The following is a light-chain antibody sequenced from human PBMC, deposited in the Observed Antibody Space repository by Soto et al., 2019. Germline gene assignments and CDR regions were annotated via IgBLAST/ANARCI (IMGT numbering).Light chain of an antibody. V-gene: IGLV2-14*01. CDR3: SSFRSSSTLYV. CDR2: DVS. Sequence: QSALTQPASVSGSPGQSITISCTGTSSDVGGYNYVSWYQQHLGKAPKLMIYDVSNRPSGVSNRFSGSKSGNTASLTISGLQAEDEADYYCSSFRSSSTLYVFGTGTKVTVL. CDR1: SSDVGGYNY. J-gene: IGLJ1*01.